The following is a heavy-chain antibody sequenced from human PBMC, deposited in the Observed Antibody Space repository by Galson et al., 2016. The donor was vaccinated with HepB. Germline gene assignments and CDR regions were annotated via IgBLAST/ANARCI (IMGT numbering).Heavy chain of an antibody. J-gene: IGHJ3*02. Sequence: QSGAEVKKPGESLKISCKGSGYSFTSYWIGWVRQMPGKGLEWMGIIYPGDSDTTYSPSFEGQVTISADKSISTAYLQWNSLKASDTATYYCVRQVALSNTPLDIWGRGTMVIVSS. CDR1: GYSFTSYW. CDR2: IYPGDSDT. CDR3: VRQVALSNTPLDI. D-gene: IGHD2-15*01. V-gene: IGHV5-51*01.